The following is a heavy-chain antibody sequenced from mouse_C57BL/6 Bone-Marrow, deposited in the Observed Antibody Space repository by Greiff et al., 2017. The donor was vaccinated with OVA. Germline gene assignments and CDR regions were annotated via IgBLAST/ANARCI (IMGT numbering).Heavy chain of an antibody. CDR3: TTPITAVVGYYAMDY. CDR2: IDPEDGDT. V-gene: IGHV14-1*01. J-gene: IGHJ4*01. CDR1: GFNIKDYY. D-gene: IGHD1-1*01. Sequence: EVNVVESGAELVRPGASVKLSCTASGFNIKDYYMHWVKQRPEQGLEWIGRIDPEDGDTEYAPKFQGKATMTADTPSNTAYLQLSSLTSEDTGLSSCTTPITAVVGYYAMDYWGQGTSVTVSA.